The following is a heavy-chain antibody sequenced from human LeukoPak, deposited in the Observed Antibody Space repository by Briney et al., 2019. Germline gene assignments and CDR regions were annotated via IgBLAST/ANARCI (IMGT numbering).Heavy chain of an antibody. CDR3: ARSGSAMVRGVLFYMDV. J-gene: IGHJ6*03. V-gene: IGHV1-8*01. CDR2: MNPNSGNT. CDR1: GYTFTSYD. Sequence: ASVKVSCKASGYTFTSYDINWVRQATGQGLEWMGWMNPNSGNTGYAQKFQGRVTMTRNTSISTAYMELSSLRSEDTAVYYCARSGSAMVRGVLFYMDVWGNGTTVTVSS. D-gene: IGHD3-10*01.